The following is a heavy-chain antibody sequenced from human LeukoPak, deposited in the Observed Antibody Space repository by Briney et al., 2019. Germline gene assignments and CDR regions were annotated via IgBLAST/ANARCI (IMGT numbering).Heavy chain of an antibody. Sequence: GGSLRLSCAASGFTFSGSAMHWVRQASGKGLEWVGRIRSKANSYATAYAASVKGRFTISRDDSKNTAYLQMNSLRAEDTAVYYCARGYGDYAGSTYMDVWGKGTTVTVSS. D-gene: IGHD4-17*01. CDR2: IRSKANSYAT. J-gene: IGHJ6*03. CDR3: ARGYGDYAGSTYMDV. V-gene: IGHV3-73*01. CDR1: GFTFSGSA.